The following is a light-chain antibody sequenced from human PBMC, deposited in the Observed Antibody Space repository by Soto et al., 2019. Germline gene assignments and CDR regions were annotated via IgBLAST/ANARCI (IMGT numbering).Light chain of an antibody. CDR1: QSVLYSPNNKNY. CDR2: WAS. CDR3: QQSSKTPQT. V-gene: IGKV4-1*01. J-gene: IGKJ1*01. Sequence: DIVMTQSPDSLAVSLGERATINCKSSQSVLYSPNNKNYLAWYQQKPGQPPKLLVYWASTRESGVPDRFSGSEYGTDFTLTINSLQAEDVAVYYCQQSSKTPQTFGQGTKVEIK.